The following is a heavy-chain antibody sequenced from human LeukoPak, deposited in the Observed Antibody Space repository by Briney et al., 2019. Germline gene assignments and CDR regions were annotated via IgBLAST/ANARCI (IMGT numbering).Heavy chain of an antibody. Sequence: ASVKVSCKVSGYTLTELSMHWVRQAPGQGLEWMGWISAYNGNTNYAQKLQGRVTMTTDTSTSTAYMELRSLRSDDTAVYYCARAASRDGYNDYWGQGTLVTVSS. CDR3: ARAASRDGYNDY. D-gene: IGHD5-24*01. V-gene: IGHV1-18*01. J-gene: IGHJ4*02. CDR1: GYTLTELS. CDR2: ISAYNGNT.